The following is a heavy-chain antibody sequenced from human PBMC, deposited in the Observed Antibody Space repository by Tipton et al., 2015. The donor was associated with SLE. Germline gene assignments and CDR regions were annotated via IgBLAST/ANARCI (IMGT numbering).Heavy chain of an antibody. D-gene: IGHD2-15*01. V-gene: IGHV4-34*01. CDR1: GGSFSGYY. Sequence: TLSLTCAVYGGSFSGYYWSWIRQPPGKGLEWIGEINHSGSTNYSPSLKSRFTISVDTSKNQFSLKLSSVTAADTAVYYCARGGGYCSGGSCYDLRYNWFAPWGQGTLVTVSS. J-gene: IGHJ5*02. CDR3: ARGGGYCSGGSCYDLRYNWFAP. CDR2: INHSGST.